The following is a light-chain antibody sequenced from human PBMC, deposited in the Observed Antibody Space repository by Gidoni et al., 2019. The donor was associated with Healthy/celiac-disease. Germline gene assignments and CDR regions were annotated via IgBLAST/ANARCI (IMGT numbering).Light chain of an antibody. Sequence: DIQLTQSPSLLSASVGDRVTITCRASQGISSYLAWYQQKPGKAPKLLIYGAFTLQSGVPSRFSGSGSGTEFTLTISSLQPEDFATYYCQQLNSYPWTFGQXTKVEIK. J-gene: IGKJ1*01. CDR1: QGISSY. CDR3: QQLNSYPWT. V-gene: IGKV1-9*01. CDR2: GAF.